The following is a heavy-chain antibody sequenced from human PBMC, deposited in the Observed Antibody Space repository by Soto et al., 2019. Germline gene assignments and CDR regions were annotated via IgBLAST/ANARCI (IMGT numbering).Heavy chain of an antibody. CDR2: VSGSGLNT. CDR1: GFTFSTYA. J-gene: IGHJ4*02. CDR3: AKSPGMYYYDSSGYYHYDY. Sequence: GGSLRLSCAASGFTFSTYAMAWVRQAPGKGLEWVSGVSGSGLNTYYADSVKGRFTISRDNSKNTLYLQMNSLRAEDTAVYYCAKSPGMYYYDSSGYYHYDYWGQGTLVTVSS. V-gene: IGHV3-23*01. D-gene: IGHD3-22*01.